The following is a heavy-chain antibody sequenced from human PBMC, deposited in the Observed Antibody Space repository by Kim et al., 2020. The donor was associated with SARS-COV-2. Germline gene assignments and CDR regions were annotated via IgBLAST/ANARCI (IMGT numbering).Heavy chain of an antibody. Sequence: GGSLRLSCAASGFSFRYYAMSWVRQAPGKGLEWVSGISGSGGSTYYADSVQGRFTISRDNSENTLYLQMNSLRAEDAAVYYCAKGVSNDFRMVIIYDYMDVWAGGPTLTVP. CDR1: GFSFRYYA. CDR3: AKGVSNDFRMVIIYDYMDV. V-gene: IGHV3-23*01. CDR2: ISGSGGST. J-gene: IGHJ6*03. D-gene: IGHD3-3*01.